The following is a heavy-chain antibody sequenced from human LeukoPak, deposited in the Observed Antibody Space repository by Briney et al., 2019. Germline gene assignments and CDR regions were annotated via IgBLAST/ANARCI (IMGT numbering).Heavy chain of an antibody. CDR2: IIPIFGTA. CDR3: ARDAGSYGYHFDY. Sequence: SVKVSCKASGGTFRSYAISWVRQAPGQGLEWMGGIIPIFGTANYAQKFQGRVTITADESTSTAYMELSSLRSEDTAVYYCARDAGSYGYHFDYWGQGTLVTVSS. J-gene: IGHJ4*02. V-gene: IGHV1-69*13. CDR1: GGTFRSYA. D-gene: IGHD5-18*01.